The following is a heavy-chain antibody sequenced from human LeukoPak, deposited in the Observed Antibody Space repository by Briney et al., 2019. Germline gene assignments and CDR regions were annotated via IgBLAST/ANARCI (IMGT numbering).Heavy chain of an antibody. J-gene: IGHJ5*02. CDR2: IYYRVIT. D-gene: IGHD3-3*01. V-gene: IGHV4-59*01. Sequence: PSETLSLTCTVSGGSISSYYWSWIRQPPGKGLEWVGYIYYRVITNYNPSLKSRVTISVASSTTQFSLKLSSVTAADTAVYYCARGVTIFGVVSNWFDPWGQGTLVTVSS. CDR3: ARGVTIFGVVSNWFDP. CDR1: GGSISSYY.